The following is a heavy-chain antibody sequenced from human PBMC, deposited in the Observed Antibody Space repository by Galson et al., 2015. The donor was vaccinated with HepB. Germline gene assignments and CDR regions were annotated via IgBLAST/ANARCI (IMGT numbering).Heavy chain of an antibody. V-gene: IGHV1-18*04. CDR3: ARDWRTMIVVPHHGWFDP. D-gene: IGHD3-22*01. CDR2: ISAYNGDS. J-gene: IGHJ5*02. CDR1: GYGFTDYG. Sequence: SVKVSCKASGYGFTDYGFSWVRQAPGQGLEWMGWISAYNGDSNYAQNLQGRVTMTTDTSTSTAYMELRSLRSDDTAVYYCARDWRTMIVVPHHGWFDPWGQGTLVTVSS.